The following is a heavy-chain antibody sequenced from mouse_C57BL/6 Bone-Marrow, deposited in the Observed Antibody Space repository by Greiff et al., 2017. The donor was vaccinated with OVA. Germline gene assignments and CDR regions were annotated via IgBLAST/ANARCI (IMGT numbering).Heavy chain of an antibody. CDR2: ISDGGSYT. V-gene: IGHV5-4*01. J-gene: IGHJ4*01. D-gene: IGHD1-1*01. Sequence: EVKLQESGGGLVKPGGSLKLSCAASGFTFSSYAMSWVRQTPEKRLEWVATISDGGSYTYYPDNVKGRFTISRDNAKNNLYLQMSHLKSEDTAMYYCAREDYGSSRDYWGQGTSVTVSS. CDR3: AREDYGSSRDY. CDR1: GFTFSSYA.